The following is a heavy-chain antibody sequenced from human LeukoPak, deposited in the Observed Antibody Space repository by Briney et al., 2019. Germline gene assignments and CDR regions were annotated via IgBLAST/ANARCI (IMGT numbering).Heavy chain of an antibody. D-gene: IGHD3-10*01. V-gene: IGHV3-53*03. Sequence: PGGSLRLSCAASGFTVSDTYMTWVRQPPGKGLEYVSIFYSGGVTDYAASVKGRFTISRDESKNTVYLHMNNVRADDTAKYYCARGGANTFNSSYYYSLDVWGKGTTVTVSS. CDR2: FYSGGVT. J-gene: IGHJ6*04. CDR3: ARGGANTFNSSYYYSLDV. CDR1: GFTVSDTY.